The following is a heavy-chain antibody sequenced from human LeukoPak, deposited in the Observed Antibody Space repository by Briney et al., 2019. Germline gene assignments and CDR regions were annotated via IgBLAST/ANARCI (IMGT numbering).Heavy chain of an antibody. CDR2: INPSGGST. CDR3: ARGQEGITTPLDH. J-gene: IGHJ4*02. CDR1: GYTFTSYY. Sequence: ASVKVSCKASGYTFTSYYMHWVRQAPGQGLEWMGIINPSGGSTSYAQKFQGRVTMTRDMSTSTVYMELSSLRSEDTAVHYCARGQEGITTPLDHWGQGTLVTVSS. V-gene: IGHV1-46*01. D-gene: IGHD3-22*01.